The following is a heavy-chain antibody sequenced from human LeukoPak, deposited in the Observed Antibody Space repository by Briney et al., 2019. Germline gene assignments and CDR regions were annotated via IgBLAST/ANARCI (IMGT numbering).Heavy chain of an antibody. CDR1: GYTFTSYD. CDR2: MNPNSGNT. Sequence: ASVKVSCKASGYTFTSYDINWVRQATGQGLEWMGWMNPNSGNTGYAQKFQGRVTMTRNTSISTACMELSSLRSEDTAVYYCARGYDYGDYVEYFQHWGQGTLVTVSS. V-gene: IGHV1-8*01. D-gene: IGHD4-17*01. J-gene: IGHJ1*01. CDR3: ARGYDYGDYVEYFQH.